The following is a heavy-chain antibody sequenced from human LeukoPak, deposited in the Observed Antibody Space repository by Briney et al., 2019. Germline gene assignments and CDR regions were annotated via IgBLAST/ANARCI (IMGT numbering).Heavy chain of an antibody. V-gene: IGHV3-23*01. CDR3: AKAVGARGYSGYDPYYYYGMDV. CDR1: EFTFSSYA. Sequence: GGSLRLSCAASEFTFSSYAMQWVRQAPGKGLEWVSGINVSGGSTWYADSVKGRFTISRDNSKNTLYLQMNSLRAEDTAVYYCAKAVGARGYSGYDPYYYYGMDVWGQGTTVTVSS. CDR2: INVSGGST. J-gene: IGHJ6*02. D-gene: IGHD5-12*01.